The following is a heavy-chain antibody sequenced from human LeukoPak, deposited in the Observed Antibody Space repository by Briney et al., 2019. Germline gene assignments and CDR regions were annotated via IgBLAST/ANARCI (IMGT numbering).Heavy chain of an antibody. D-gene: IGHD2-2*01. CDR3: AREDASAIDY. V-gene: IGHV3-23*01. CDR2: IVSGSARST. Sequence: GGSLRLSCAASGFTFSSYAMSWVRQAPGKGLEWVSSIVSGSARSTYYADSVKGRFTISRDNSKNTLYLQMNSLRAEDTAVYYCAREDASAIDYWGQGALVTVSS. CDR1: GFTFSSYA. J-gene: IGHJ4*02.